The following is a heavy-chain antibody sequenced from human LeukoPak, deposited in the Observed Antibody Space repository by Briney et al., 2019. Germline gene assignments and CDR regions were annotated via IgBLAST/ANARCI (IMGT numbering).Heavy chain of an antibody. V-gene: IGHV4-4*07. CDR1: GGSISSYY. Sequence: SETLSLTCTVSGGSISSYYWSWIRQPAGTALEWIGRIYTSGTITYNPSLKSRVTMSVDTSKNQFSLKLSSVTAADTAVYYCARSPAPTFRPYYYYYYMDAWGKGTTVTISS. CDR2: IYTSGTI. D-gene: IGHD2/OR15-2a*01. J-gene: IGHJ6*03. CDR3: ARSPAPTFRPYYYYYYMDA.